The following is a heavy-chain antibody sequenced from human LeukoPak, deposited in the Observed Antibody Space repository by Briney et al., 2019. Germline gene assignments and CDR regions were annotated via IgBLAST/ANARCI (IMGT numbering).Heavy chain of an antibody. CDR2: NNGDGSTT. CDR3: VSFYETY. J-gene: IGHJ4*02. D-gene: IGHD2/OR15-2a*01. CDR1: GFSLSGYW. Sequence: PGGSLRLSCVASGFSLSGYWMYWVRQAPGKGLMYISRNNGDGSTTNYADSVKGRFTISKDNAKNTVYLQMNSLRAEDTAVYYCVSFYETYWGRGSLVTVSS. V-gene: IGHV3-74*01.